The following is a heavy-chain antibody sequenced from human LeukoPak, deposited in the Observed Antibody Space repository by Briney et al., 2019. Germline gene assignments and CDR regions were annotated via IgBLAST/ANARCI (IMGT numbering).Heavy chain of an antibody. V-gene: IGHV3-53*04. CDR2: IHTGGST. CDR3: ASQPGAGGYTEFDY. Sequence: GGSLRLSCAASGFSVSNNYMSWVRQAPGRGLEWVPVIHTGGSTYYADSVKGRFTISRHDSKNTLYLQMNNLRTEDTAVYYCASQPGAGGYTEFDYWGQGTLVTVSS. CDR1: GFSVSNNY. J-gene: IGHJ4*02. D-gene: IGHD6-13*01.